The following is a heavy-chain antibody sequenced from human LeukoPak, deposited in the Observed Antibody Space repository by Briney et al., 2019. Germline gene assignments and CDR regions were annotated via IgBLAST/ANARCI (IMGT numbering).Heavy chain of an antibody. J-gene: IGHJ6*03. CDR3: ARGYCSSTSCYFAGYYYMDV. V-gene: IGHV4-59*12. CDR2: IYYSGST. CDR1: GGSISSYY. D-gene: IGHD2-2*01. Sequence: SETLSLTCTVSGGSISSYYWSWIRQPPGKGLEWIGYIYYSGSTNYNPSLKSRVTISVDTSKNQFSLKLSSVTAADTAVYYCARGYCSSTSCYFAGYYYMDVWGKGTTVTVSS.